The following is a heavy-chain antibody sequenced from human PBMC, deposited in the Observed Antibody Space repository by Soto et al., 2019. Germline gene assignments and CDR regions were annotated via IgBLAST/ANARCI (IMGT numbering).Heavy chain of an antibody. CDR3: ARAVAGTGDFDY. CDR2: ISYDGSNK. CDR1: GFTFSSYA. J-gene: IGHJ4*02. D-gene: IGHD6-19*01. Sequence: QVQLVESGGGVVQPGRSLRLSCAASGFTFSSYAMHWVRQAPGKGLEWVAVISYDGSNKYYADSVKGRFTISRDNSKNTLYLQMNSLRAEDTAVYYCARAVAGTGDFDYWGQGTLVTVSS. V-gene: IGHV3-30-3*01.